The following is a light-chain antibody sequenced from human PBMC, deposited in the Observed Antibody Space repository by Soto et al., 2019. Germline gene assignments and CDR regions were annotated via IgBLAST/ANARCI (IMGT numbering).Light chain of an antibody. V-gene: IGKV1-17*01. CDR2: TAS. J-gene: IGKJ1*01. CDR3: LQHNNYPWT. Sequence: DIQMTQSPSSLSASVGDRVTITCRASQGIRADVGWYQQKPGKAPKRLIYTASSLQSGVPSRLSGSGSGTEFTLTSSSLQPEDFATYYCLQHNNYPWTFGQVTKVEIK. CDR1: QGIRAD.